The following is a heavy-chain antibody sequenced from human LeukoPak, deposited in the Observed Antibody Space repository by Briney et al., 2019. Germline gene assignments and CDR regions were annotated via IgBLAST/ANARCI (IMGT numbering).Heavy chain of an antibody. D-gene: IGHD3-10*01. CDR1: DGSINSFY. CDR2: IYHSGST. Sequence: PSETLSLTCTVSDGSINSFYWSWIRQPPGKGLEWIGYIYHSGSTTYNPSLKSRVTISVDTSKNQFSLKLSSVTAADTAIYYCARTYYYGSGRYFDYWGQGTLVTVSS. V-gene: IGHV4-59*01. CDR3: ARTYYYGSGRYFDY. J-gene: IGHJ4*02.